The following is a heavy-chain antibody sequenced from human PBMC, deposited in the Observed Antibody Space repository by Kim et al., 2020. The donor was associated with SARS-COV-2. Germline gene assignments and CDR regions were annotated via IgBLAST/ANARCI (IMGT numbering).Heavy chain of an antibody. V-gene: IGHV3-30*18. CDR1: GFTFSSYG. CDR3: ANDVIAGEGCMDV. Sequence: GGSLRLSCAASGFTFSSYGMHWVRQAPGKGLEWVAVISYDGSNKYYADSVKGRFTISRDNSKNTLYLQMNSLRAEDTTVYYCANDVIAGEGCMDVWGQGTTVTVSS. D-gene: IGHD6-13*01. J-gene: IGHJ6*02. CDR2: ISYDGSNK.